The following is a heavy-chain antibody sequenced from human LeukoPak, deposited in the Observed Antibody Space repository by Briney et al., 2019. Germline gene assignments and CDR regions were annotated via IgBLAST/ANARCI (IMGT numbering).Heavy chain of an antibody. CDR2: IDSSSIYT. V-gene: IGHV3-21*04. J-gene: IGHJ4*02. D-gene: IGHD5-24*01. Sequence: GGSLRLSCAAFGFTFSSYTINWVRQAPGKGLEWVSSIDSSSIYTYYADSVRGRFTISRDNSKNTVYLQINSLRVEDTAVYHCALEGDGYNGPDYWGQGTLVTVSS. CDR1: GFTFSSYT. CDR3: ALEGDGYNGPDY.